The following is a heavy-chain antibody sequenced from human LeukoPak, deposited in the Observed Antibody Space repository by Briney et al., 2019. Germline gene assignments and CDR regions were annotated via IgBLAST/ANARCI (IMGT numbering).Heavy chain of an antibody. CDR2: IIPIFGIA. J-gene: IGHJ6*02. D-gene: IGHD6-13*01. CDR1: GGTFSSYA. CDR3: AMGLAAAGNHYYYGMDV. V-gene: IGHV1-69*04. Sequence: GASVKVSCKASGGTFSSYAISWVRQAPGQGLEWMGRIIPIFGIANYAQKFQGRVTITADKSTSTAYMELSSLRFEDTAVYYCAMGLAAAGNHYYYGMDVWGQGTTVTVSS.